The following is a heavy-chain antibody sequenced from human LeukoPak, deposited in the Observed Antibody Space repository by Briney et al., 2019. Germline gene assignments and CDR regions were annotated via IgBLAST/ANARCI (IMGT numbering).Heavy chain of an antibody. V-gene: IGHV3-23*05. CDR1: GFTFSSSD. CDR2: IRHSDSNT. D-gene: IGHD1-1*01. J-gene: IGHJ6*03. Sequence: PGGSLRLSCAASGFTFSSSDMSWVRQAPGSGLEWVSSIRHSDSNTYYADSVMGRFTISRDNAKNKLYLQMNSLSAEDTAVYYCAKRGNPTVGHHYLDVWGKGTTASVSS. CDR3: AKRGNPTVGHHYLDV.